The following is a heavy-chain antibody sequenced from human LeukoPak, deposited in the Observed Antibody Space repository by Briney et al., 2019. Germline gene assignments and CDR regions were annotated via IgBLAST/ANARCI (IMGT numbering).Heavy chain of an antibody. V-gene: IGHV3-43*02. CDR3: AKDDSTGGFDY. CDR2: ISGDGASA. Sequence: PGGSLRLSCAASGFTFGDYAMYWVRHTPGKGLEWLSLISGDGASAFYADSVKGRFTISRDNSKHSLYLQMHSLRTEDTAFYYCAKDDSTGGFDYWGQGTLVTVSS. CDR1: GFTFGDYA. J-gene: IGHJ4*02. D-gene: IGHD7-27*01.